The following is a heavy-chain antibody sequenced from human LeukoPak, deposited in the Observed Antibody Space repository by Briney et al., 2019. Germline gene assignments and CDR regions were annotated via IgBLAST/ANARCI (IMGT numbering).Heavy chain of an antibody. CDR2: IKQDGSEK. CDR3: ARDWSAIVSYAFDI. D-gene: IGHD3-3*01. V-gene: IGHV3-7*01. Sequence: GGSLRLSCAASGFTFSSYWISWVRQAPGKGLEWVANIKQDGSEKYYVDSVKGRFTISRDNAKNSLYLQMNSLRAEDTAVYYCARDWSAIVSYAFDIWGQGTMVTVSS. CDR1: GFTFSSYW. J-gene: IGHJ3*02.